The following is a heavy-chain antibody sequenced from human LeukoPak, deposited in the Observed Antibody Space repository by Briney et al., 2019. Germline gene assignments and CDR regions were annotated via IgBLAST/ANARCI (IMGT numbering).Heavy chain of an antibody. Sequence: GGSLRLSCAASGFTFSSYSMNWVRQAPGKGLEWVSSISSSSSYIYYADSVKGRFIISRDNAKNSLYLQMNSLRAEDTAVYYCERISGGDAFDIWGQGTMVTVSS. J-gene: IGHJ3*02. V-gene: IGHV3-21*01. CDR2: ISSSSSYI. CDR1: GFTFSSYS. D-gene: IGHD1-26*01. CDR3: ERISGGDAFDI.